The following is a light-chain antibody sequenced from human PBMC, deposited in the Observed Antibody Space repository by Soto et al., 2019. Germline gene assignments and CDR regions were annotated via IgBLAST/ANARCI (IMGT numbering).Light chain of an antibody. V-gene: IGKV3-15*01. CDR1: QTVSGN. J-gene: IGKJ4*01. CDR3: QHYNSWPLS. CDR2: RVS. Sequence: EMMMTESPATRSVSPGQRASVSCRPSQTVSGNLAWYQQKPGQAPRLLIYRVSTRATGIPARFSGSGSGTEFTLTISSLQSEDFAVYYCQHYNSWPLSFGGGTKVDIK.